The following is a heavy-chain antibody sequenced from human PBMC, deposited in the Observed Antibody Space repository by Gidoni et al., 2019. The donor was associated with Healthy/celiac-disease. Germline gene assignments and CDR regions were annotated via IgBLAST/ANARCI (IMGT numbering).Heavy chain of an antibody. CDR3: ARATITIFGVVSYYYYGMDV. Sequence: QVQLQQWGAGLLKPSETLSLTCAVYGGSFSGYYWSWIRQPPGKGLEWIGEINHSGSTNYNPSLKSRVTISVDTSKNQFSLKLSSVTAADTAVYYCARATITIFGVVSYYYYGMDVWGQGTTVTVSS. CDR1: GGSFSGYY. CDR2: INHSGST. J-gene: IGHJ6*02. D-gene: IGHD3-3*01. V-gene: IGHV4-34*01.